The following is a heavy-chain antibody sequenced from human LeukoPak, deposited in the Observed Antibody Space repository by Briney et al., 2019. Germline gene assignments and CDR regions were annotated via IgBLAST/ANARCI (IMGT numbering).Heavy chain of an antibody. Sequence: PGGSLTLSCAASGFTLRSYVMIWLRQAPGKGLEGVSSISGSGSSTYYEDSVKGRFTISRDNSKNTLYLQMNSLRAEDTAVYYCAKDRGLVLVPAAIDFDCWGQGTLVTVSS. CDR2: ISGSGSST. D-gene: IGHD2-2*01. V-gene: IGHV3-23*01. J-gene: IGHJ4*02. CDR1: GFTLRSYV. CDR3: AKDRGLVLVPAAIDFDC.